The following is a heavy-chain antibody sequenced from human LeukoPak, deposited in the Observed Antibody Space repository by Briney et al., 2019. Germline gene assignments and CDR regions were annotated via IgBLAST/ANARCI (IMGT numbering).Heavy chain of an antibody. CDR3: ARGRGSYVDY. CDR2: ISSNGGST. Sequence: PGGSLRLSCAASGFTFSSYAMHWVRQAPGKGLEYVSAISSNGGSTYYAGSVKGRFTISRDNSKNTLYLQMGSLRAEDMAVYYCARGRGSYVDYWGQGTLVTVSS. J-gene: IGHJ4*02. V-gene: IGHV3-64*02. CDR1: GFTFSSYA. D-gene: IGHD1-26*01.